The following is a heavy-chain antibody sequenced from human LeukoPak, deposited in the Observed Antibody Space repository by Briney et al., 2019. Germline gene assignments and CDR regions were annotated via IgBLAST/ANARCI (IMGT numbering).Heavy chain of an antibody. D-gene: IGHD3-22*01. Sequence: GESLKISCKGSGYSFTSYWIGWVRQMPGKGLEWMAIIYPGDSDTRYSPSFQGQVTISADKSISTAYLQWSSLKASDTAMYYCARHVAAPKYYYDSSGSPVFQHWGQGTLVTVSS. V-gene: IGHV5-51*01. CDR2: IYPGDSDT. CDR1: GYSFTSYW. J-gene: IGHJ1*01. CDR3: ARHVAAPKYYYDSSGSPVFQH.